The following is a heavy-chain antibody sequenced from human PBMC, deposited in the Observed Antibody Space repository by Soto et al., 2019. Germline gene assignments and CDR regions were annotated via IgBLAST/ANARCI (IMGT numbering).Heavy chain of an antibody. CDR2: IYYSGST. V-gene: IGHV4-59*01. CDR3: ARGGLWFGINYYGMDV. CDR1: GGSISSYY. D-gene: IGHD3-10*01. Sequence: SETLSLTCTVSGGSISSYYWSWIRQPPGKGLEWIGYIYYSGSTNYNPSLKSRVTISVDTSKNQFSLKLSSVTAADTAVYYCARGGLWFGINYYGMDVWGQVTTVTVSS. J-gene: IGHJ6*02.